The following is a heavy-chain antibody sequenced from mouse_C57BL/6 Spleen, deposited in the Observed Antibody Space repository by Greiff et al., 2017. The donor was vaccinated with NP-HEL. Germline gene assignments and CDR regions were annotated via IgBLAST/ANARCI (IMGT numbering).Heavy chain of an antibody. Sequence: EVQGVESGGGLVQPKGSLKLSCAASGFSFNTYAMNWVRQAPGKGLEWVARIRSKSNNYATYYADSVKDRFTISRDDSESMLYLQMNNLKTDDTAMYYCVRHEGYYAMDYWGQGTSVTVSS. CDR2: IRSKSNNYAT. CDR1: GFSFNTYA. V-gene: IGHV10-1*01. J-gene: IGHJ4*01. CDR3: VRHEGYYAMDY.